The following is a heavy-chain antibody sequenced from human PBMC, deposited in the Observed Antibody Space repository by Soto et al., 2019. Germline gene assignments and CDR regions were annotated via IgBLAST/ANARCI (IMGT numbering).Heavy chain of an antibody. J-gene: IGHJ3*02. Sequence: PSETLSLTCAVYGGSFSGYYWSWIRQPPGKGLEWIGEINHSGSTNYNPSLKSRVTISVDTSKNQFSLKLSSVTAADTAVYYCASAGSGHDAFDIWGQGTMVTVSS. CDR3: ASAGSGHDAFDI. CDR2: INHSGST. V-gene: IGHV4-34*09. CDR1: GGSFSGYY. D-gene: IGHD3-3*01.